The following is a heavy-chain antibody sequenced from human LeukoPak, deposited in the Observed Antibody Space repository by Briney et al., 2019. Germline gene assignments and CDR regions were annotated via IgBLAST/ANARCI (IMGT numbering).Heavy chain of an antibody. CDR3: ARGGLLWFGELPSYYFDY. J-gene: IGHJ4*02. Sequence: ASVKVSCKASGYTFTSYGISWVRQAPGQGLEWMGWISAYNGNTNYAQKLQGRVTMTTDTSTSTAYMELRSLRSDDTAVYYCARGGLLWFGELPSYYFDYWGQGTLVTVSS. CDR2: ISAYNGNT. V-gene: IGHV1-18*01. D-gene: IGHD3-10*01. CDR1: GYTFTSYG.